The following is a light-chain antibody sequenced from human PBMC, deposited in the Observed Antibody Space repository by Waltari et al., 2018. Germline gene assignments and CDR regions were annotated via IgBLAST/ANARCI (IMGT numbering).Light chain of an antibody. J-gene: IGLJ1*01. Sequence: QSALTQPASVSGSPGQSIPISCIGTTIDIGDYSYFSWYQQFPGKAPKLIIYDVTKRPSGISGRFSGSKSGNTASLTISGLQAEDEGDYYCCSFRGGDSFVFGTGTRVTVV. CDR2: DVT. CDR1: TIDIGDYSY. CDR3: CSFRGGDSFV. V-gene: IGLV2-14*03.